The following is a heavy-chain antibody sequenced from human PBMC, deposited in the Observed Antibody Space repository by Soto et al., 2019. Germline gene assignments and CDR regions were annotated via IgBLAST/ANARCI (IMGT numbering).Heavy chain of an antibody. V-gene: IGHV4-39*01. D-gene: IGHD6-19*01. Sequence: QLHLQESGPGLVKPSETLSLTCTVSGGSISSSSYYWGWIRQPPGKGLEWIGSIYYSGSTYYNPSLKSRVTISVDTSKNQFSLKLSSVTAADTAVYYCARHVLVGWLVYYFDYWGQGTLVTVSS. CDR3: ARHVLVGWLVYYFDY. J-gene: IGHJ4*02. CDR1: GGSISSSSYY. CDR2: IYYSGST.